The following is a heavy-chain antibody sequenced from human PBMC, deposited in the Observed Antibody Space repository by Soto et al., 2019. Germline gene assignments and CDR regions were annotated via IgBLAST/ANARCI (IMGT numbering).Heavy chain of an antibody. CDR2: ISYDGSNK. J-gene: IGHJ4*02. Sequence: QVQLVESGGGVVQPGRSLRLSCAASGFTFSSYAMHWVRQAPGKGLEWVAVISYDGSNKYYADSVKGRFTISRDNSKNTLYLQMNSLRAEDTAVYYCARAPDEVLLGGFDYWGQGTLVTVSS. V-gene: IGHV3-30-3*01. CDR3: ARAPDEVLLGGFDY. CDR1: GFTFSSYA. D-gene: IGHD3-10*01.